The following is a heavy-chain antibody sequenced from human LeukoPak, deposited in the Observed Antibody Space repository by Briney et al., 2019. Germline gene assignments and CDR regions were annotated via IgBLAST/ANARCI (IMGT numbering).Heavy chain of an antibody. V-gene: IGHV3-23*01. CDR3: ASPDTGRSYYYIFDY. J-gene: IGHJ4*02. D-gene: IGHD3-22*01. Sequence: GSLRLSCAASGFTFSSYAMSWVRQAPGKGLEWVSAISGSGGSTYYADSVKGRFTIFRDNSKNTLYLQMNSLRVEDTAMYYCASPDTGRSYYYIFDYWGQGTLVTVSS. CDR1: GFTFSSYA. CDR2: ISGSGGST.